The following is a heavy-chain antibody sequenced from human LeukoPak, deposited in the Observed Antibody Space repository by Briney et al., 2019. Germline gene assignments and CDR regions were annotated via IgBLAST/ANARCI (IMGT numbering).Heavy chain of an antibody. CDR3: AKISGYSGKTLDY. V-gene: IGHV3-23*01. D-gene: IGHD5-12*01. CDR1: GFTFSSYA. J-gene: IGHJ4*02. Sequence: GGSLRLSCAASGFTFSSYAMSWVRQAPGKGLEWVSLINNSGGRTYYADSVKGRFTISRDNSKNTLYLQMNSLRAEDTAVYYCAKISGYSGKTLDYWGQGTLVTVS. CDR2: INNSGGRT.